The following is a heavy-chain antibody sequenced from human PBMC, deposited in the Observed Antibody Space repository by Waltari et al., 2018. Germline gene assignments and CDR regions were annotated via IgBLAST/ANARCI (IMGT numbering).Heavy chain of an antibody. CDR1: GGSISSNSYH. D-gene: IGHD6-19*01. V-gene: IGHV4-39*07. CDR3: ARDINSGRSGYFDY. J-gene: IGHJ4*02. Sequence: QLQLQESGPGLVKHSETLSLTCSVSGGSISSNSYHWGWIRRPPGRGLGWIGSIYYRGKAYYNPSLESRVTISADTSKNQFALKLISVTAADTAEYYCARDINSGRSGYFDYWGQGTLVTVSS. CDR2: IYYRGKA.